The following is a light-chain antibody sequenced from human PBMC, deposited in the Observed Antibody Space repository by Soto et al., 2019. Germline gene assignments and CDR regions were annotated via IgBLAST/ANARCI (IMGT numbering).Light chain of an antibody. Sequence: DVQLTQSPSSLSASVGERVTITCRASQSISFYLNWNQQKLGKAPNLLIYAATSLQSGVPSRFSGRGSATDFTLTISRLQPEDCATYCRQQSYSAPSFGQGTKVEIK. CDR1: QSISFY. CDR2: AAT. V-gene: IGKV1-39*01. J-gene: IGKJ1*01. CDR3: QQSYSAPS.